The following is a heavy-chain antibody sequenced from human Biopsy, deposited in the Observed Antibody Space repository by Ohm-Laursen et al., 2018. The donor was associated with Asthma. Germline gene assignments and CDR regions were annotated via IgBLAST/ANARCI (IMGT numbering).Heavy chain of an antibody. V-gene: IGHV1-3*04. CDR2: VNTGNGDT. CDR3: ARTYYDFLTGQVKDVFGV. CDR1: GYNFISFA. J-gene: IGHJ3*01. Sequence: AASVKVSCKASGYNFISFALHWVRQAPGQRLGWMGWVNTGNGDTKYSQKFQGRVTITRDTSASTAYMELRSLRSEDTATYYCARTYYDFLTGQVKDVFGVWGQGTMVTVSS. D-gene: IGHD3-9*01.